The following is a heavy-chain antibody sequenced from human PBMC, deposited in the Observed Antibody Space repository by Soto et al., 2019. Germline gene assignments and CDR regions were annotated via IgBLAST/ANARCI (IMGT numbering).Heavy chain of an antibody. CDR3: AREGGSRYYHYGMDV. J-gene: IGHJ6*02. CDR2: IDPDDSYT. V-gene: IGHV5-10-1*03. CDR1: GFSFSDYW. D-gene: IGHD3-16*01. Sequence: EVQLVQSGAEAKKPGESLRISCEGSGFSFSDYWISWVRQMPGKGLEWMGRIDPDDSYTNYSPSFQGHVTISVDKSISTAYLQWSSLKASDTAMYYCAREGGSRYYHYGMDVWGQGTTVTVSS.